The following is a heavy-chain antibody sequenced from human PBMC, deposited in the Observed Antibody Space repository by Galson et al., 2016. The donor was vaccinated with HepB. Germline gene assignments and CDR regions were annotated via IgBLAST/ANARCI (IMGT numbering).Heavy chain of an antibody. J-gene: IGHJ5*02. V-gene: IGHV3-66*01. CDR3: ARVTPPCWFDP. CDR1: AFTVSGTY. CDR2: IYSGGIT. Sequence: SLRLSCAASAFTVSGTYMTWVRQSPGKGLEWVSLIYSGGITYYADSVKGSFSISRDISKNLLYLQMNSLRAEDTAVYYCARVTPPCWFDPWGQGTLVTVSS.